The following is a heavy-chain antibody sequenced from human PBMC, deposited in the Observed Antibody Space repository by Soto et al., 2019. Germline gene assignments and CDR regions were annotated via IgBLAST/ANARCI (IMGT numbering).Heavy chain of an antibody. CDR1: GFTFSSYA. CDR3: ARRSSGWDFDY. D-gene: IGHD6-19*01. Sequence: EVQLLESGGGLVQPGGSLRLSCAASGFTFSSYAITWVRQAPGKGLEWVSVISGSGGSTYYADSVKGRFTISRDNSKNTLYLQMNRLRAEDTAVYYCARRSSGWDFDYWGQGTLVTVS. CDR2: ISGSGGST. V-gene: IGHV3-23*01. J-gene: IGHJ4*02.